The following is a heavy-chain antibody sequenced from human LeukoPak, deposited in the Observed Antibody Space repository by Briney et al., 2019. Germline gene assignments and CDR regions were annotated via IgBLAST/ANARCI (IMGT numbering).Heavy chain of an antibody. V-gene: IGHV4-38-2*01. CDR3: ARAPHYYYMDV. CDR1: GYSISSGYY. CDR2: IYHSGST. J-gene: IGHJ6*03. Sequence: SETLSLTCAVSGYSISSGYYWGWIRQPPGKGLEWIGSIYHSGSTYYNPSPKSRVTISVDTSKNQFSLKLSSVTAADTAVYYCARAPHYYYMDVWGKGTTVIVSS.